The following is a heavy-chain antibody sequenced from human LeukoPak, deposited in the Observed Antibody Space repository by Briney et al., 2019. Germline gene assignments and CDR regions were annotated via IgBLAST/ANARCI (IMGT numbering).Heavy chain of an antibody. CDR1: GFTFSSYA. D-gene: IGHD3-16*02. J-gene: IGHJ6*03. Sequence: GRSLRLSCAASGFTFSSYAMHWVRQAPGKGLEWVAVISYDGSNKYYADSVKGRFTISRDNSKNTLYLQMNSLRAEDTAVYYCARESRIDYYYYYMDVWGKGTTVTVSS. V-gene: IGHV3-30-3*01. CDR3: ARESRIDYYYYYMDV. CDR2: ISYDGSNK.